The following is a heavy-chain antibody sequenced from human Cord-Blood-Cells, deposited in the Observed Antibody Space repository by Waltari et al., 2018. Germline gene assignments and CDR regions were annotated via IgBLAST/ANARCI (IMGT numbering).Heavy chain of an antibody. CDR1: GFTFSSYG. D-gene: IGHD3-22*01. J-gene: IGHJ4*02. V-gene: IGHV3-30*18. CDR3: AKAPHYYDSSGYYFDY. CDR2: RSYDGSNK. Sequence: QVQLVESGGGVVQPGRSLRLSCAASGFTFSSYGMHWVRQAPGKGLGWVGVRSYDGSNKYYADAVKGRFTISRDNSKNTLYLQMNSLRAEDTAVYYCAKAPHYYDSSGYYFDYWGQGTLVTVSS.